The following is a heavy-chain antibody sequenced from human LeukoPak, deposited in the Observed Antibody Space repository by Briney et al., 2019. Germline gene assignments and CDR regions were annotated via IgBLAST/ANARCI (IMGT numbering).Heavy chain of an antibody. CDR3: AKSNLRLGDAFDI. CDR1: GFTFSSYA. D-gene: IGHD3-16*01. J-gene: IGHJ3*02. V-gene: IGHV3-23*01. CDR2: ISGSGGST. Sequence: GGSLRLSCAASGFTFSSYAMNWVRQAPGKGLEWVSAISGSGGSTYYADSVKGRFTISRDNSKSTLYLQMNSLRAEDTAVYYCAKSNLRLGDAFDIWGQGTTVTASS.